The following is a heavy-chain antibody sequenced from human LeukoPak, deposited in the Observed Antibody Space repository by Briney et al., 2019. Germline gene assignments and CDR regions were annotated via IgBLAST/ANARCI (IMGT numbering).Heavy chain of an antibody. D-gene: IGHD2-2*01. CDR3: AVYCSSTSCYPYYFDY. V-gene: IGHV4-59*12. CDR2: IYYSGST. CDR1: GGSISSYY. Sequence: SETLSLTCTVSGGSISSYYWSWIRQPPGKGLEWIGYIYYSGSTNYNTSLKSRVTISVDTSKNQFSLKLSSVTAADTAVYYCAVYCSSTSCYPYYFDYWGQGTLVTVSS. J-gene: IGHJ4*02.